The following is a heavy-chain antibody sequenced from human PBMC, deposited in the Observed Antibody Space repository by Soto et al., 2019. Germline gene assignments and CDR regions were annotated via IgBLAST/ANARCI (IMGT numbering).Heavy chain of an antibody. CDR1: GDSVSSDSAA. CDR2: TYYRSKWYN. CDR3: VRSRVFIAVAGMATYYYYYGMDV. Sequence: SQTLSPTCAISGDSVSSDSAAWNWIRQSPSRGLEWLGRTYYRSKWYNDYAVSVNGRITINPDTSKNHFSLQLNSVTPEDTAVYYCVRSRVFIAVAGMATYYYYYGMDVWGQGTTVTVSS. J-gene: IGHJ6*02. V-gene: IGHV6-1*01. D-gene: IGHD6-19*01.